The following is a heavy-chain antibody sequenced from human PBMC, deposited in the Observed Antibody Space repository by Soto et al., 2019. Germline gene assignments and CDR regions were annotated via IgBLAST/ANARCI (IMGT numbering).Heavy chain of an antibody. CDR1: GFTFSSYA. CDR3: AKGLESGSYYGY. CDR2: ISGSGGST. V-gene: IGHV3-23*01. J-gene: IGHJ4*02. Sequence: EVQLLESGGGWVQPGGSLRLSCAASGFTFSSYAMSWVRQAPGKGLEWVSAISGSGGSTYYADSVKGRFTISRDNSKHTLYLQMNSLRAEDTAVYYCAKGLESGSYYGYWGQGTLVTVSS. D-gene: IGHD1-26*01.